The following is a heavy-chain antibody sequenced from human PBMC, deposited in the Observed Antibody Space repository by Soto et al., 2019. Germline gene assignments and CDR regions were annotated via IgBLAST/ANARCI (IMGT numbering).Heavy chain of an antibody. CDR2: ISSSGTTI. CDR1: GFTFSSFE. D-gene: IGHD4-17*01. Sequence: EVQLVESGGGLVQPGGSLRLSCAASGFTFSSFEMSWVRQAPGKGLVWLSYISSSGTTIYYADSIKGRFTISRDNAKNSLSLQMSGLRADDTATYFCARTPYGDYSDYWGPGTLVTVSS. V-gene: IGHV3-48*03. CDR3: ARTPYGDYSDY. J-gene: IGHJ4*02.